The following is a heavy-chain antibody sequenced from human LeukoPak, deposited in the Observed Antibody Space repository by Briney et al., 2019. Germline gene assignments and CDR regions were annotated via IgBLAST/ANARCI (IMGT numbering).Heavy chain of an antibody. Sequence: ASVKVSCKASGYTFTGYYMHWVRQAPGQGLEWMGWINPNSGGTNYAQKFQGRVTMTRDTSISTAYMELSRLRSDDTAVYYCARADYDYVWGTRYHYYYMDVWGKGTTVTVSS. V-gene: IGHV1-2*02. CDR2: INPNSGGT. CDR3: ARADYDYVWGTRYHYYYMDV. J-gene: IGHJ6*03. D-gene: IGHD3-16*01. CDR1: GYTFTGYY.